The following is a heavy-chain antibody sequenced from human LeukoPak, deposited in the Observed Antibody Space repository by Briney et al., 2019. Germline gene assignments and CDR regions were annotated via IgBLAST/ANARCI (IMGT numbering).Heavy chain of an antibody. Sequence: PGGSLRLSCAASGFTFSSYGMHWVRQAPGKGLEWVAFIRYDGSNQYYADSVKGRFTISRDNSKNTLYLQMNSLRAEDTAVYYCVKDQAVMATIIFFHQWGQGTLVTVSS. CDR1: GFTFSSYG. CDR3: VKDQAVMATIIFFHQ. CDR2: IRYDGSNQ. V-gene: IGHV3-30*02. D-gene: IGHD5-12*01. J-gene: IGHJ1*01.